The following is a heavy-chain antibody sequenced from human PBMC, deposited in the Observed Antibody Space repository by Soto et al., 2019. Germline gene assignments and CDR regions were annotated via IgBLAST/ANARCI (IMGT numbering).Heavy chain of an antibody. J-gene: IGHJ5*02. CDR3: ARSVLP. Sequence: QVQLQESGPGLVKPSQTLSLTCTVSGGSISTGGYYWNWIRQHPGKGMEWIGYSYYSGGTYYNPSLTSRVTISVNTSKHQSSLTLSSVTAAVTAVYYCARSVLPWAQGTLVTVSS. V-gene: IGHV4-31*03. CDR2: SYYSGGT. CDR1: GGSISTGGYY.